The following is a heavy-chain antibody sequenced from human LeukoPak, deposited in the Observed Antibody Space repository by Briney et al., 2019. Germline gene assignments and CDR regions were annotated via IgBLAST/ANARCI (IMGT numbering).Heavy chain of an antibody. V-gene: IGHV3-23*01. CDR1: GFTFSSYA. Sequence: QSGGALVLSCAASGFTFSSYAMSWVRQAPGKGLEWVSAISGSGGSTYYADSVKGRFTISRDNSKNTLYLQMNSLRAEDTAVYYCAKDTVTTTAFDIWGQGTMVTVSS. CDR3: AKDTVTTTAFDI. J-gene: IGHJ3*02. CDR2: ISGSGGST. D-gene: IGHD4-17*01.